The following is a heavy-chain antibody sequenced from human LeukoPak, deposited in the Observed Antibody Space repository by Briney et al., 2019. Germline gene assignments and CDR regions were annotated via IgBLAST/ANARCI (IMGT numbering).Heavy chain of an antibody. J-gene: IGHJ3*02. CDR1: GGSISSGDYY. Sequence: SETLSLTCTVSGGSISSGDYYWSWICQPPGKGLEWIGYIYYSGSTYYNPSLKSRVTISVDTSKNQFSLKLSSVTAADTAVYYCARRAACRPRNAFDIWGQGTMVTVSS. D-gene: IGHD6-6*01. CDR3: ARRAACRPRNAFDI. V-gene: IGHV4-30-4*08. CDR2: IYYSGST.